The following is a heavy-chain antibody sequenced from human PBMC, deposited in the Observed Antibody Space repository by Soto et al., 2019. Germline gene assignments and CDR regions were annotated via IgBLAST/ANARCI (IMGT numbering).Heavy chain of an antibody. D-gene: IGHD1-1*01. V-gene: IGHV1-69*01. Sequence: QVQLVQSGAEVKKPGSSVKVSCKASGGTFSSYAISWVRQAPGQGPEWMGGIIPIFGTANYAQKFQGRVTITADESTSTAYMELSSLRSEDTAVYYCARGGGQLEVLVEGMDVWGQGTTVTVSS. CDR3: ARGGGQLEVLVEGMDV. CDR1: GGTFSSYA. J-gene: IGHJ6*02. CDR2: IIPIFGTA.